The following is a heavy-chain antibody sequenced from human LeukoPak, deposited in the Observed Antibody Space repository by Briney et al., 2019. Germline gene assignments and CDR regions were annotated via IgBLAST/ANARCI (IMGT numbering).Heavy chain of an antibody. J-gene: IGHJ3*01. CDR2: ISSSGTNT. V-gene: IGHV3-64D*06. Sequence: PGGSLRLSCAASGFTFSSYAMSWVRQAPGKGLEYVSAISSSGTNTYYADSVKGRFTISRDNSKNTVYLQMTGLRAEDTAVYYCVKIRQAASGLGHDAFDVWGQGAMVTVSS. CDR1: GFTFSSYA. D-gene: IGHD6-13*01. CDR3: VKIRQAASGLGHDAFDV.